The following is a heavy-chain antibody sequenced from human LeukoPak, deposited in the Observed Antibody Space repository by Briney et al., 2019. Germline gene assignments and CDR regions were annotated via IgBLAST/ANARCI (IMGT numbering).Heavy chain of an antibody. CDR3: ATNTLRSRYFDL. CDR1: GGSISSSSYY. J-gene: IGHJ2*01. CDR2: IYYSGST. D-gene: IGHD3-16*01. Sequence: SETLSLTCTVSGGSISSSSYYWGWIRQTPGKGLEWIGSIYYSGSTFYSPSLKSRVTISVDTSKNQFSLKLSSVTAADTAVYYCATNTLRSRYFDLWGRGTLVTVSS. V-gene: IGHV4-39*01.